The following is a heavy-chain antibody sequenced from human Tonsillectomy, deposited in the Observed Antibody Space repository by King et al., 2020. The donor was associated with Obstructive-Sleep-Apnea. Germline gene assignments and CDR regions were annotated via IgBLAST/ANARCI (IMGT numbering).Heavy chain of an antibody. V-gene: IGHV3-23*04. J-gene: IGHJ4*02. Sequence: VQLVESGGGLVQPGGSLRLSCAASGFTFSTYAMSWVRQAPGKGLEWVSVISGSGDSTYYADSVKGRFTISRDNSKNTLYLPMKSLRAEDTAVYYCAKPEKYCTNAVCYPSFDYWGQGTLVTVSS. D-gene: IGHD2-8*01. CDR1: GFTFSTYA. CDR3: AKPEKYCTNAVCYPSFDY. CDR2: ISGSGDST.